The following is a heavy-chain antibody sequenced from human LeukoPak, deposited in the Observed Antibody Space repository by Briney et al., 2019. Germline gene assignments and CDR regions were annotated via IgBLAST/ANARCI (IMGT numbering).Heavy chain of an antibody. J-gene: IGHJ4*02. CDR1: GYTFSSYS. CDR3: ARGGYGSGSYPY. Sequence: PGRSLRLSCAASGYTFSSYSMNWVRQAPGKGLEWVANIKQDGSEKYYVDSVKGRFTISRDNAKNSLYLQMDSLRAEDTALYYCARGGYGSGSYPYWGQGTLVTVSS. CDR2: IKQDGSEK. V-gene: IGHV3-7*01. D-gene: IGHD3-10*01.